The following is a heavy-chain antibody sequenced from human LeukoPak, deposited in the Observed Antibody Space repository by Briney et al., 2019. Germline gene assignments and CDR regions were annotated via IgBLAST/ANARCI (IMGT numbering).Heavy chain of an antibody. Sequence: SETLSLTCAVYGGSFSGYYWSWIRQPPGKGLEWIGFFHYSGSTYYNPSLKSRITISVDTSKSQFSLKMNSVTAADTAVYYCASSLGYYFDSWGQGTLVTVSS. CDR3: ASSLGYYFDS. V-gene: IGHV4-59*12. J-gene: IGHJ4*02. CDR1: GGSFSGYY. D-gene: IGHD3-16*01. CDR2: FHYSGST.